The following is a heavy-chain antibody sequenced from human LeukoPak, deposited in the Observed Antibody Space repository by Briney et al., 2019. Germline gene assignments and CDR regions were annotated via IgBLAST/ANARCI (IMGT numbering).Heavy chain of an antibody. D-gene: IGHD5-12*01. CDR1: GGSISSGSYS. CDR3: ARHAGGYTYFDY. CDR2: FYTSGST. Sequence: SETLSLTCTVSGGSISSGSYSWSWIRQPAGKGLEWIGRFYTSGSTNYNPSLKSRVTISADTSNNQFSLKLSSVTAADTAVYYCARHAGGYTYFDYWGQGTLVTVSS. V-gene: IGHV4-61*02. J-gene: IGHJ4*02.